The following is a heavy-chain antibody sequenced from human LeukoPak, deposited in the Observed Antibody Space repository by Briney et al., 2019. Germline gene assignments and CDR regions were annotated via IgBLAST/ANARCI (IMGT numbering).Heavy chain of an antibody. CDR1: GYTFTSYD. V-gene: IGHV1-8*01. CDR2: MNPNSGNT. CDR3: AREEGDYFDY. Sequence: ASVKVSCKASGYTFTSYDINWVRQATGQGLEWMGWMNPNSGNTGYAQKFQGRVTMTRNTSMSTTYMELSSLSSEDTAVYYCAREEGDYFDYWGQGTLVTVSS. J-gene: IGHJ4*02.